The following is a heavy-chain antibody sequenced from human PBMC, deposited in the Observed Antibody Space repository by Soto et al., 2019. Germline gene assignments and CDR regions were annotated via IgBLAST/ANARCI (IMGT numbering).Heavy chain of an antibody. V-gene: IGHV4-59*01. D-gene: IGHD6-6*01. Sequence: PSETLSLTCTVSGGSISSYYWSWIRQPPGKGLEWIGYIYYSGSTNYNPSLKSRVTISVDTSKNQFSLKLSSVTAADTAVYYCAAYSSSAYYYYYYGMDVWGQGTTVTVSS. J-gene: IGHJ6*02. CDR3: AAYSSSAYYYYYYGMDV. CDR2: IYYSGST. CDR1: GGSISSYY.